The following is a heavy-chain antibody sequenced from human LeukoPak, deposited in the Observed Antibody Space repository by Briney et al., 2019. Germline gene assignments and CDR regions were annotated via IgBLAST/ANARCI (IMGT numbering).Heavy chain of an antibody. J-gene: IGHJ6*03. D-gene: IGHD3-16*01. Sequence: PSETLSLTCAVSGGSLSSSNWWSWVRQAPGKGLEWVSAISGSGGSTYYADSVKGRFTISRDNSKNTLYLQMNSLRTEDTAVYYCAKEGYVGYYMDVWGKGTTVTVSS. CDR1: GGSLSSSN. V-gene: IGHV3-23*01. CDR3: AKEGYVGYYMDV. CDR2: ISGSGGST.